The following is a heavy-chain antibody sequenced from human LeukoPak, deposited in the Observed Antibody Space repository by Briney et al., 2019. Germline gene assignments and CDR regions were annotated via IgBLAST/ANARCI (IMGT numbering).Heavy chain of an antibody. Sequence: RPSETLSLTRTVSGGSISSYYWTWIRQPPGKGLEWIGFIDYTGGTNYSPSLKSRVTISVDTSKNQFSLKLTSVTAADTAVYYCARIKVGATADYWGQGALVTVSS. CDR2: IDYTGGT. J-gene: IGHJ4*02. CDR1: GGSISSYY. CDR3: ARIKVGATADY. V-gene: IGHV4-59*01. D-gene: IGHD1-26*01.